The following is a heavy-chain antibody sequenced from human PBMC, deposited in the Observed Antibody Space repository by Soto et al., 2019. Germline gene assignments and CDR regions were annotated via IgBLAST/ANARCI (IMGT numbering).Heavy chain of an antibody. V-gene: IGHV4-39*01. J-gene: IGHJ6*03. D-gene: IGHD3-3*01. CDR1: GGSISSSSYY. CDR3: ATHLRFLEWRDYYYYYYMDV. CDR2: IYYSGST. Sequence: SETLSLTCTVSGGSISSSSYYWGWIRQPPGKGLEWIGSIYYSGSTYYNPSLKSRVTISVDTSKNQFSLKLSSVTAADTAVYYCATHLRFLEWRDYYYYYYMDVWGKGTTVTVSS.